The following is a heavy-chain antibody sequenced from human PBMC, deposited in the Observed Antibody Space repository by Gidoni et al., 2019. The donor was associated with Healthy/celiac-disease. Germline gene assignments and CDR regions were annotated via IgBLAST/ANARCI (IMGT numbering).Heavy chain of an antibody. Sequence: QVQLVESGGGVVQPGRSLRLPCAASGFTFSSYAMHWVRQAPGKGLEWVAVISDDGSNKYYADSVKGRFTISRDNSKNTLYLQMNSLRAEDTAVYYCAREGGTYYANAFDIWGQGTMVTVSS. D-gene: IGHD3-10*01. CDR3: AREGGTYYANAFDI. J-gene: IGHJ3*02. V-gene: IGHV3-30*01. CDR1: GFTFSSYA. CDR2: ISDDGSNK.